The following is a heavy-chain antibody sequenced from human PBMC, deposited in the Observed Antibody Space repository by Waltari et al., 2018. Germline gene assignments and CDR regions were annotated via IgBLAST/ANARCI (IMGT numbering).Heavy chain of an antibody. CDR2: ISWNSDNI. V-gene: IGHV3-9*01. CDR3: AKGHSGSYGLKD. CDR1: GVNFDEYA. D-gene: IGHD1-26*01. Sequence: EVQLVESGGGLVQPGRSFRLSCAVSGVNFDEYAMHWVRQGPGKGLEWVSGISWNSDNIGYADSVKGRFTISRDNAKNSLYLQMNSLRPEDTALYYCAKGHSGSYGLKDWGQGTLVTVSS. J-gene: IGHJ4*02.